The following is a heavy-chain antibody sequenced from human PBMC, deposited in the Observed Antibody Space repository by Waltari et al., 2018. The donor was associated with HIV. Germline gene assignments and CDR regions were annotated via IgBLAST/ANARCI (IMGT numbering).Heavy chain of an antibody. CDR1: GYSISSGYY. D-gene: IGHD3-22*01. V-gene: IGHV4-38-2*01. J-gene: IGHJ6*02. CDR2: IYHSGGP. CDR3: ARVGANYYDREVGGMDV. Sequence: QVQLQESGPGLVKPSETLSLTCAVSGYSISSGYYWGWIRQPPGKGLEWIGSIYHSGGPYYNPSLKSRVTISVDTSKNQFARKRSSVTAADTAVYYCARVGANYYDREVGGMDVWGQGTTVTVSS.